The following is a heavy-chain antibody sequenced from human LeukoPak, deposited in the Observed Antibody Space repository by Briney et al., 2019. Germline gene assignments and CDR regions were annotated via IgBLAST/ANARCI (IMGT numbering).Heavy chain of an antibody. CDR1: GFTFGDYA. CDR2: IRSKTYGGTT. Sequence: GGSLRLSCTTSGFTFGDYAVNWVRQAPGQGLGWVGFIRSKTYGGTTEYAASVKGRFTISRDDSKSIAYLQLNSLKTEDTAVYYCTNEYFDYWGQGTLVTVSS. J-gene: IGHJ4*02. D-gene: IGHD1-1*01. V-gene: IGHV3-49*04. CDR3: TNEYFDY.